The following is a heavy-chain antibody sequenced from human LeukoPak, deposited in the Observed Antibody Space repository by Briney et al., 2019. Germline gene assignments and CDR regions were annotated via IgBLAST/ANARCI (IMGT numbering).Heavy chain of an antibody. V-gene: IGHV3-23*01. Sequence: PGGSLRLSCAASGFTFSTYAMSWVRQAPGKGLEWVSAISGGGDSTYYADSVKGRFTISRDNSKNTLYLQMNSLRAEDTAVYYCAKTNNWVFDCWGQGTLVTVSS. CDR3: AKTNNWVFDC. J-gene: IGHJ4*02. CDR1: GFTFSTYA. CDR2: ISGGGDST. D-gene: IGHD1-1*01.